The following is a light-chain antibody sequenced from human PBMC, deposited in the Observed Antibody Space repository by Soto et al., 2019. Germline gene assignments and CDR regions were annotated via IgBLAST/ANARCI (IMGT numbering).Light chain of an antibody. Sequence: EIVLTQSPATLSLSPGERATLSCRASQSVSSYLAWYQQKPGQVPRLLMYDASNRATGIPPRFSGSGSGTEFTLTISSLEPEDFAVYYCQQRSNWPVTFGQGTKVDIK. CDR2: DAS. CDR3: QQRSNWPVT. CDR1: QSVSSY. V-gene: IGKV3-11*01. J-gene: IGKJ1*01.